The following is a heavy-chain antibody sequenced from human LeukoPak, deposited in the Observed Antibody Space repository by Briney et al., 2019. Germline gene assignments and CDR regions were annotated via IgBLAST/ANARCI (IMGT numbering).Heavy chain of an antibody. V-gene: IGHV4-34*01. J-gene: IGHJ6*03. CDR1: GGSISSYY. D-gene: IGHD3-22*01. Sequence: SETLSLTCTVSGGSISSYYWSWIRQPPGKGLEWIGEINHSGSTNYNPSLKSRVTISVDTSKNQFSLKLSSVTAADTAVYYCARGPRVLVIWAYYYYYMDVWGKGTTVTVSS. CDR3: ARGPRVLVIWAYYYYYMDV. CDR2: INHSGST.